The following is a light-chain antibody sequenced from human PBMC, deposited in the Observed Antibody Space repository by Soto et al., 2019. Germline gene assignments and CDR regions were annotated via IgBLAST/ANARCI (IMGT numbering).Light chain of an antibody. J-gene: IGKJ1*01. CDR1: QSINRW. CDR3: QQYGSYWT. V-gene: IGKV1-5*01. CDR2: DAS. Sequence: IEMTQYPSTLSASIGDTVTITCRASQSINRWLAWYKQKPGEAPKLLIYDASSLESGVPSRLSGTGSGTEFTLIISSMQPDDFATYYCQQYGSYWTFGQGIKVDIK.